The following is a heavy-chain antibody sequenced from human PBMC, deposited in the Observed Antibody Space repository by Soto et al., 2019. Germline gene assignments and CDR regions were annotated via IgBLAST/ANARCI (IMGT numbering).Heavy chain of an antibody. CDR3: ARGPYGDIQPNYYGMDV. CDR2: TRNKANSYTT. CDR1: GFTFSDHY. V-gene: IGHV3-72*01. J-gene: IGHJ6*02. D-gene: IGHD4-17*01. Sequence: GGSLRLSCAASGFTFSDHYMDWVRQAPGKGLEWVGRTRNKANSYTTEYAASVKGRFTISRDDSKNSLYLQMNSLKTEDTAVYYCARGPYGDIQPNYYGMDVWGQGTTVTVSS.